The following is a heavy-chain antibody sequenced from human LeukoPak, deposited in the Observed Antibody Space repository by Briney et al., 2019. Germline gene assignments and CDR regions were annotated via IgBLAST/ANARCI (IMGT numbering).Heavy chain of an antibody. V-gene: IGHV3-15*01. CDR1: GFTFTNAG. J-gene: IGHJ4*02. CDR3: TTDQLPVLLLLDWSFPGDF. CDR2: IKRKTDGATT. D-gene: IGHD3/OR15-3a*01. Sequence: GGSLTLSCAASGFTFTNAGMSWVRQAPGKGLEWVGRIKRKTDGATTDYAAPVKGRFTISRDDSKTTLFLQMNSLKTEDTAVYYCTTDQLPVLLLLDWSFPGDFWGQGTLVTVSP.